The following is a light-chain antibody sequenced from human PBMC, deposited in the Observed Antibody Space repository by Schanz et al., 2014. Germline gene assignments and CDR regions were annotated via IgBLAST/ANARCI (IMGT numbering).Light chain of an antibody. CDR1: SSDVGSYNL. V-gene: IGLV2-14*02. CDR2: EGS. J-gene: IGLJ2*01. Sequence: QSALTQPASVSGSPGQSITISCTGTSSDVGSYNLVSWYQQHPGKAPKLMIYEGSKRPSGVSNRISGSKSGNTASLTISGLQAEDEADYHCSSHTAITTAVVFGGGTKLTVL. CDR3: SSHTAITTAVV.